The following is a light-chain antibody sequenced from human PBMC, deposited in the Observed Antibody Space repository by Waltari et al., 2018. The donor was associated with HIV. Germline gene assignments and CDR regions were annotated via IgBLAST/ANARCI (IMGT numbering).Light chain of an antibody. Sequence: QSALTQPPSASGSPGPSVTISCTGTSSDVGGYHYVPWYQQHPGKAPKLMIYEVSKRPSGVPDRFSGSKSGNTASLTVSGLQAEDEADYYCNSYAGSNNWVFGGGTKLTVL. CDR3: NSYAGSNNWV. J-gene: IGLJ3*02. CDR2: EVS. CDR1: SSDVGGYHY. V-gene: IGLV2-8*01.